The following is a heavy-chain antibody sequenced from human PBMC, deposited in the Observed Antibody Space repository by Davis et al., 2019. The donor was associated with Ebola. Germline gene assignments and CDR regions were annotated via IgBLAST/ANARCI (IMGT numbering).Heavy chain of an antibody. D-gene: IGHD4/OR15-4a*01. Sequence: SETLSLTCTVSGGSISSSSYYWGWIRQPPGKGLEWIGSIYYSGSTYYNPSLKSRVTISVDTSKNQFSLKLNSLTAADTAVYYCASLLTTGTQFDYWGQGSLVTVSS. CDR2: IYYSGST. V-gene: IGHV4-39*07. J-gene: IGHJ4*02. CDR1: GGSISSSSYY. CDR3: ASLLTTGTQFDY.